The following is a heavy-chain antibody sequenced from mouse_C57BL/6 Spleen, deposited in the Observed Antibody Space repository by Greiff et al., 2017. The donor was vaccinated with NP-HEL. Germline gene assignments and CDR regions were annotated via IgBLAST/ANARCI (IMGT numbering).Heavy chain of an antibody. Sequence: VQLKESGAELVRPGASVKLSCTASGFNIKDDYMHWVKQRPEQGLEWIGWIDPENGDTEYASKFQGKATITADTSSNTAYLQLSSLTSEDTAVYYCTLDSSGSYYCDYWGQGTTLTVSS. V-gene: IGHV14-4*01. D-gene: IGHD3-2*02. CDR2: IDPENGDT. J-gene: IGHJ2*01. CDR3: TLDSSGSYYCDY. CDR1: GFNIKDDY.